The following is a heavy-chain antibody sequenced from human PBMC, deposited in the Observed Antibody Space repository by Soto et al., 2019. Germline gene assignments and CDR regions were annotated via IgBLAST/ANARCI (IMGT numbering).Heavy chain of an antibody. J-gene: IGHJ4*02. Sequence: QVQLVESGGGVVQPGRSLRLSCAAYGFTFSSYGMHWVRQAPGKGLEWVAVISYDGSNKYYADSVKGRFTISRDNSKNTLYLQMNSLRAEDTAVYYCAKEGPDYWGQGTLVTVSS. CDR3: AKEGPDY. CDR1: GFTFSSYG. V-gene: IGHV3-30*18. CDR2: ISYDGSNK.